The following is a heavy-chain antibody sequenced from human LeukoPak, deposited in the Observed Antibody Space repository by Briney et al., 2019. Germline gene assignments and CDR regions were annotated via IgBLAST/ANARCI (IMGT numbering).Heavy chain of an antibody. CDR3: ATDYIPGGGDCLYF. J-gene: IGHJ4*02. D-gene: IGHD2-21*02. CDR2: FDPEDGET. CDR1: GYTLTELS. V-gene: IGHV1-24*01. Sequence: ASVKVSCKVSGYTLTELSMHWVRQAPGKGLEWMGGFDPEDGETIYAQKFQGRVTMTEDTSTDTAYMELSNLRSEDTAVYYCATDYIPGGGDCLYFWGQGTLVTVSS.